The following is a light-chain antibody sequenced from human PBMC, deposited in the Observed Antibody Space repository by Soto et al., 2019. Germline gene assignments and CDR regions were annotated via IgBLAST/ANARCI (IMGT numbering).Light chain of an antibody. J-gene: IGLJ2*01. V-gene: IGLV2-8*01. CDR1: GSDVGGNNY. CDR3: NSYVGNTNNVV. Sequence: QSALTQPPSASGSPGQSVTISCTGTGSDVGGNNYVSWYQQHPGKAPKLMIYEVNKRPSGVPDRFSGSKSGNTASLTVSGLQADYEADYYCNSYVGNTNNVVFGGGTKLTVL. CDR2: EVN.